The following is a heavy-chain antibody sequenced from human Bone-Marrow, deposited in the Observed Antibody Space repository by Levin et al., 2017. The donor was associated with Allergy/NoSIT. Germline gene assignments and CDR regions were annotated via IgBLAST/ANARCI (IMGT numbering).Heavy chain of an antibody. CDR1: ASIFSNYR. J-gene: IGHJ4*02. CDR3: ARERGGYNNFDY. Sequence: PGGSLRLSCAASASIFSNYRMNWVRQAPGKGLEWVSSITSSSTYIDYADSVKGRFTISRDNAKNSLYLQMNSLKAEDTAVYYCARERGGYNNFDYWGQGTLVTVSS. D-gene: IGHD5-24*01. CDR2: ITSSSTYI. V-gene: IGHV3-21*01.